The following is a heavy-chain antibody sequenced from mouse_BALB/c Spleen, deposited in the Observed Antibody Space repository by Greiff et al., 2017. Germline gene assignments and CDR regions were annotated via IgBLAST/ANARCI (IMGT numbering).Heavy chain of an antibody. CDR2: ISTYYGDA. V-gene: IGHV1S137*01. CDR1: GYTFTDYA. J-gene: IGHJ2*01. Sequence: VQVVESGAELVRPGVSVKISCKGSGYTFTDYAMHWVKQSHAKSLEWIGVISTYYGDASYNQKFKGKATMTVDKSSSTAYMELARLTSEDSAIYYCARSVEYYFDYWGQGTTLTVSS. CDR3: ARSVEYYFDY. D-gene: IGHD1-1*01.